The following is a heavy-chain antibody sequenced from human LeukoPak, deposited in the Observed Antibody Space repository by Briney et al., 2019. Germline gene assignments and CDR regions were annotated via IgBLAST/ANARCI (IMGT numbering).Heavy chain of an antibody. CDR3: ARHGSAVAPLGY. CDR2: INHSGST. D-gene: IGHD6-19*01. V-gene: IGHV4-34*01. J-gene: IGHJ4*02. Sequence: PSETLSLTCAVYGGSFSGYYWSWIRQPPGKGLEWIGEINHSGSTNYNPSLKSRVTISVDTSKNHFSLKLSSVIAADTAVYYCARHGSAVAPLGYWGQGALVTVSS. CDR1: GGSFSGYY.